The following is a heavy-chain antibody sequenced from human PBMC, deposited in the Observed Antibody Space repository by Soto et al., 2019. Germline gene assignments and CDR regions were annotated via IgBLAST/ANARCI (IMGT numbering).Heavy chain of an antibody. J-gene: IGHJ4*02. CDR1: GGSISSYY. Sequence: SETLSLTCTVSGGSISSYYWSWIRQPPGKGLEWIGYIYYSGSTNYNPSLKSRVTISVDTSNNQFSLKLSSVTAADTAVYYCARDPGYSYGYNWGQGTLVTVSS. CDR2: IYYSGST. CDR3: ARDPGYSYGYN. V-gene: IGHV4-59*12. D-gene: IGHD5-18*01.